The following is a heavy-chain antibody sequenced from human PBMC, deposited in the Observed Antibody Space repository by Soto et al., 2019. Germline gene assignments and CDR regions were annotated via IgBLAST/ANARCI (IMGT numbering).Heavy chain of an antibody. J-gene: IGHJ4*02. Sequence: SVKVSCKASGYTFTSYAIHWVRQAPGQRLEWMGWINAGNGNTKYSQKFQGRVTITRDTSASTAYMELSSLRSQDTAVYYCARVLGVAKGDYWGQGTLVTVSS. CDR1: GYTFTSYA. D-gene: IGHD3-3*01. V-gene: IGHV1-3*01. CDR3: ARVLGVAKGDY. CDR2: INAGNGNT.